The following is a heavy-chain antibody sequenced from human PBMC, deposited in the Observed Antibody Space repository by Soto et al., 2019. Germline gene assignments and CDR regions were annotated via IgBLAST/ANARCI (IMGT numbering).Heavy chain of an antibody. CDR2: MNPNSGNT. D-gene: IGHD3-3*01. J-gene: IGHJ5*02. CDR3: ARGYLQTYYYFWSGYYGELNWFDP. Sequence: GASVKVSCKASGYTFTSYDINWVRQATGQGLEWMGWMNPNSGNTGYAQKFQGRVTMTRNTSISTAYMELSSLRSEDTAVYYCARGYLQTYYYFWSGYYGELNWFDPWGQGTLVTVSS. CDR1: GYTFTSYD. V-gene: IGHV1-8*01.